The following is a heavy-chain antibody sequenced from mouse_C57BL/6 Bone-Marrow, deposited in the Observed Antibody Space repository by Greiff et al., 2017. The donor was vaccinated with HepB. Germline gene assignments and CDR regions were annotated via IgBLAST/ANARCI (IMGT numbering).Heavy chain of an antibody. Sequence: QVQLKQPGAELVMPGASVKLSCKASGYTFTSYWMHWVKQRPGQGLEWIGEIDPSDSYTNYNQKFKGKSTLTVDKSSSTAYMQLSSLTSEDSAVYYCARGGTVVARNFDYWGQGTTLTVSS. CDR2: IDPSDSYT. D-gene: IGHD1-1*01. CDR3: ARGGTVVARNFDY. J-gene: IGHJ2*01. V-gene: IGHV1-69*01. CDR1: GYTFTSYW.